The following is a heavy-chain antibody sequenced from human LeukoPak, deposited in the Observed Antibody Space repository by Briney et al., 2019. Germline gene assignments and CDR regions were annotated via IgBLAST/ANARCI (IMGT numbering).Heavy chain of an antibody. Sequence: GGSLRLSCAASEFTFSRNWMTWARQAPGKGLEWVANIKLDGSEKNYVDSVKGRFTISRDNAKNSLYLQMDSLRAEDTAVYYCARLRVTSNYYMDVWGKGTTVTVS. J-gene: IGHJ6*03. V-gene: IGHV3-7*01. CDR1: EFTFSRNW. CDR2: IKLDGSEK. D-gene: IGHD4-17*01. CDR3: ARLRVTSNYYMDV.